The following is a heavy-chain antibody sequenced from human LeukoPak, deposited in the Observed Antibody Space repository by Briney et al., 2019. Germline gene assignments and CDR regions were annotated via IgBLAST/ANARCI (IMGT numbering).Heavy chain of an antibody. CDR3: AKGGQQLDP. CDR2: ISYDGTNK. D-gene: IGHD6-13*01. J-gene: IGHJ5*02. CDR1: GFTFSSYA. V-gene: IGHV3-30*18. Sequence: PGGSLRLSWAASGFTFSSYAMHWVRQAPGKGLEWVAVISYDGTNKFYLDSVKGRFTISRDSSKNTLYLQMNSLRAEDTAVYYCAKGGQQLDPWGQGTLVTVSS.